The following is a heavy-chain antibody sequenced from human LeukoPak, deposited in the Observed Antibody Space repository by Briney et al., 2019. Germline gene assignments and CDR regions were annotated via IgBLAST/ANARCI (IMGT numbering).Heavy chain of an antibody. Sequence: GGSLRLSCAASGFTFSDSYMTWIRQAPGKGLEWISYITSSSSSYTKYADSVKGRFTISRDNAKKSLFLQMNSLRAEDTAVYYCARDRRALAVTATLHYYGMDVWGQGTTVTVSS. D-gene: IGHD6-19*01. CDR1: GFTFSDSY. J-gene: IGHJ6*02. V-gene: IGHV3-11*05. CDR3: ARDRRALAVTATLHYYGMDV. CDR2: ITSSSSSYT.